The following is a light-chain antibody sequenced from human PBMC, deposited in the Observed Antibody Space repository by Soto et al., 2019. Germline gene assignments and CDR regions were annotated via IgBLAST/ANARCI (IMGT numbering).Light chain of an antibody. J-gene: IGKJ4*01. Sequence: EIVLTQSPGTLSLSAGERATLSCRASQRVTSSNLAWYQQKPGQAPRLLIHGASTRATGIPDRFTGGGSGTDFTLTVTRLEPEDSAVYYRQQYESSPLTFGGGTKVDIK. CDR2: GAS. V-gene: IGKV3-20*01. CDR1: QRVTSSN. CDR3: QQYESSPLT.